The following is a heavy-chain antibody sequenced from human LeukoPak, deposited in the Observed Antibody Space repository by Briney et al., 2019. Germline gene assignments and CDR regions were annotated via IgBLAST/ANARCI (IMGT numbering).Heavy chain of an antibody. Sequence: SETLSLTCTVSGGSISSSSYYWGWIRQPPGKGLEWIGSIYYSGSTYYNPSLKSRVTISVDTSKNQFSLKLSSVTAADTAVYYCARPVSPRGRGGSYLFNYGMDVWGQGTTVTVSS. D-gene: IGHD1-26*01. J-gene: IGHJ6*02. CDR2: IYYSGST. V-gene: IGHV4-39*01. CDR3: ARPVSPRGRGGSYLFNYGMDV. CDR1: GGSISSSSYY.